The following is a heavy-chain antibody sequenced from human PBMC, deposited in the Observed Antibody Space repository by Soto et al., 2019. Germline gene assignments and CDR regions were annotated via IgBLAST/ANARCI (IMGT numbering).Heavy chain of an antibody. CDR1: GGTFSSYA. Sequence: QVQLVQSGAEVKKPGSSVKVSCKASGGTFSSYAISWVRQAPGQGLEWMGGIIPIFGTANYAQKFQGRVTITADESTSTAYMELRSLRSEDTAVYYCASHIEAAAGTGYFDYWGQGTLVTVSS. CDR2: IIPIFGTA. V-gene: IGHV1-69*12. J-gene: IGHJ4*02. D-gene: IGHD6-13*01. CDR3: ASHIEAAAGTGYFDY.